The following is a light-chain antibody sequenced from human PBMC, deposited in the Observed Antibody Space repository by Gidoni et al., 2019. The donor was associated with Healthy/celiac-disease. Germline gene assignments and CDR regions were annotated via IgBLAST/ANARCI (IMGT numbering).Light chain of an antibody. CDR2: WAS. CDR3: QKHYSTPLT. Sequence: DIVMTQSPDSLAVSLGERATINCKSSQSVLYSSNNKNYLAWYQQKPGQPPKLLIYWASTRESGVPDRFSGSGSGTDFTLTISSLQAEDVAVYYCQKHYSTPLTFGGGTKVEIK. V-gene: IGKV4-1*01. CDR1: QSVLYSSNNKNY. J-gene: IGKJ4*01.